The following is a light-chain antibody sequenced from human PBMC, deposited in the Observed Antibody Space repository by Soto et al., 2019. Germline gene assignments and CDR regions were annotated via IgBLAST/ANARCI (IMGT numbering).Light chain of an antibody. CDR2: GAS. CDR1: KSVRADF. CDR3: QYYGTSLT. J-gene: IGKJ4*01. V-gene: IGKV3-20*01. Sequence: EIVLTQSPDTLSLSPGERATLSCRASKSVRADFLTWYQQRLGQAPRLLIYGASNRATGIPDRFSGSGSGTDVTLTIRGLAPEDFAVYYCQYYGTSLTFVGGAKVEIK.